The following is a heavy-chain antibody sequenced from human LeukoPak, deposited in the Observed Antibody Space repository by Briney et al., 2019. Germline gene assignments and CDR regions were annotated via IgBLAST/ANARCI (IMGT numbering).Heavy chain of an antibody. Sequence: GGSLRLSCAASGFTFSSYEMNWVRQAPGKGLEWVSYISSSGSTIYYADSVKGRFTISRDNAKYSLYLQMNSLRAEDTAVYYCARAVVPAVAGDDAFDIWGQGTMVTVSS. D-gene: IGHD6-19*01. V-gene: IGHV3-48*03. J-gene: IGHJ3*02. CDR2: ISSSGSTI. CDR1: GFTFSSYE. CDR3: ARAVVPAVAGDDAFDI.